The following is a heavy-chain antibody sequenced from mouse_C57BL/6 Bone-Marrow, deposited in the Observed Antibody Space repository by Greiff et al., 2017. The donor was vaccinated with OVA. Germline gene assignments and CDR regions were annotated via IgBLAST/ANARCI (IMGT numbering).Heavy chain of an antibody. V-gene: IGHV1-59*01. CDR3: AREGATVVAPHFDY. Sequence: QVQLQQPGAELVRPGTSVKLSCKASGYIFTSYWMHWVKQRPGQGLEWIGVIDPSDSYTNYNQKFKGKATLTVDTSSSTAYMQLSSLTSADSAVYYCAREGATVVAPHFDYWGQGTTLTVSS. D-gene: IGHD1-1*01. CDR2: IDPSDSYT. CDR1: GYIFTSYW. J-gene: IGHJ2*01.